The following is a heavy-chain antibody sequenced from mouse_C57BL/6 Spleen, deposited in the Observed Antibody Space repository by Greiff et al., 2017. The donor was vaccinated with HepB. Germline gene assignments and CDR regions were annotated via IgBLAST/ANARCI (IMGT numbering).Heavy chain of an antibody. J-gene: IGHJ1*03. CDR2: IYPRSGNT. V-gene: IGHV1-81*01. D-gene: IGHD1-1*01. Sequence: VQLQQSGAELARPGASVKLSCKASGYTFTSYGISWVKQRTGQGLEWIGEIYPRSGNTYYNEKFNGKATLTAGKYTSTAYMELRSLTSVDTAGDVYARVYGRGYFDVWGTGTTVTVSS. CDR1: GYTFTSYG. CDR3: ARVYGRGYFDV.